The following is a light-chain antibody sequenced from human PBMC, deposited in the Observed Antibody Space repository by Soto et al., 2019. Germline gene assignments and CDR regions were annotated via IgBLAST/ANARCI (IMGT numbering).Light chain of an antibody. CDR1: QDISNS. CDR2: DAS. V-gene: IGKV1-33*01. CDR3: QQYNSYS. Sequence: DIQMTQSPSSLSASVGDRVTISCQASQDISNSLNWYQQKPGKAPKLLIYDASNLETGVPSRFSGSGSGTEFTLTISSLQPDDFATYYCQQYNSYSFGQGTKVDI. J-gene: IGKJ1*01.